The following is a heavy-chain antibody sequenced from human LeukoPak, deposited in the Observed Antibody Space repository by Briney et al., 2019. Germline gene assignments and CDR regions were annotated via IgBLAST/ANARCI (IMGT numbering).Heavy chain of an antibody. V-gene: IGHV4-39*01. CDR1: GGSISSSSYY. CDR2: VYYSGST. Sequence: SETLSLTCTVSGGSISSSSYYWGWIRQPPGKGLEWIGSVYYSGSTYYNPSLKSRVTISVDTSKNQFSLKLSSVTAADTAVYYCARRKRAAAGGYYYYGMDVWGQGTTVTVSS. J-gene: IGHJ6*02. CDR3: ARRKRAAAGGYYYYGMDV. D-gene: IGHD6-13*01.